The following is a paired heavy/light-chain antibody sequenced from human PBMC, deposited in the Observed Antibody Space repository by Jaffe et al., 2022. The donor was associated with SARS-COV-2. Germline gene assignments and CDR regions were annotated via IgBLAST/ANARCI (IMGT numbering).Heavy chain of an antibody. CDR2: IYPGDSDT. CDR3: VRQRGILYGMDV. Sequence: EVQLVQSGAEVKKPGESLKISCQAFGYSFTNYWIGWVRQMPGKGLEWMGIIYPGDSDTRYSPSFQGQVTISADKSISTAYLQWTSLKASDTAKYYCVRQRGILYGMDVWGQGTTVTVSS. V-gene: IGHV5-51*01. CDR1: GYSFTNYW. J-gene: IGHJ6*02. D-gene: IGHD6-13*01.
Light chain of an antibody. CDR1: NIGSKS. CDR3: QVWDSNSDHVV. Sequence: SYVLTQPPSVSVAPGQTARITCGGNNIGSKSVHWYQQKPGQAPVLVVYDDSDRPSGIPERFSGSNSGNTATLTISRVEAGDEADYYCQVWDSNSDHVVFGGGTKLTVL. J-gene: IGLJ2*01. CDR2: DDS. V-gene: IGLV3-21*02.